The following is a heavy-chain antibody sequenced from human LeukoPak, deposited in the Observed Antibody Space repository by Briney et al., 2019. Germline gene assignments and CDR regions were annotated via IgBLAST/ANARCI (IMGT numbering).Heavy chain of an antibody. CDR3: ARDLGDGYLANDY. J-gene: IGHJ4*02. D-gene: IGHD5-24*01. CDR1: GGSISSYY. V-gene: IGHV4-59*12. CDR2: IYYSGST. Sequence: ETLSLTCTVSGGSISSYYWSWIRQPPGKGLEWIGYIYYSGSTNYNPSLKSRVTISVDASKNQFSLKLSSVTAADTAVYYCARDLGDGYLANDYWGQGTLVTVSS.